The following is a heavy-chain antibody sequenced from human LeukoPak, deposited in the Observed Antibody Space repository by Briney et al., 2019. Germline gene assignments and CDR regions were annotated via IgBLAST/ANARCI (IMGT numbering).Heavy chain of an antibody. D-gene: IGHD6-13*01. Sequence: GGSLRLSCAASGFTFSSYAMSWVRQAPGKGLEWVSAISGSGGSTYYADSVKGRFTISRDNSKNTLYLQMSSLGAEDTAVYYCAKSALKGIAAAGTWYFDYWGQGTLVTVSS. V-gene: IGHV3-23*01. CDR3: AKSALKGIAAAGTWYFDY. CDR1: GFTFSSYA. CDR2: ISGSGGST. J-gene: IGHJ4*02.